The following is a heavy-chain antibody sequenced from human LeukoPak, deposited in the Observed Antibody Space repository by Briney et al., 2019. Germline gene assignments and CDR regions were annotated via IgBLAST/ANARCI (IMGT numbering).Heavy chain of an antibody. Sequence: GGSLRPSCAASGFTFSSYGMHWVRQAPGKGLEWVAVISYDGSNKYYADSVKGRFTISRDNSKNTLYLQMNSLRAEDTAVYYCAKGRDYYGSGEFDYWGQGTPVTVSS. CDR3: AKGRDYYGSGEFDY. CDR1: GFTFSSYG. J-gene: IGHJ4*02. V-gene: IGHV3-30*18. D-gene: IGHD3-10*01. CDR2: ISYDGSNK.